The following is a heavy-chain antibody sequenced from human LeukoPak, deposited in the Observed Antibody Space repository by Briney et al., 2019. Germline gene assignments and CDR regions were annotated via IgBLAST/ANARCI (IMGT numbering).Heavy chain of an antibody. Sequence: PGGSLRLSCAASTFTFSDYSMNWVRQAPGKGLEWVSYISSSSNTMFYAESVKGRFTISRDNAKDSLYLQMNSLRVEDTAVYYCARDRFPYGSGSGWFDPWGQGTLVTVSS. D-gene: IGHD3-10*01. CDR2: ISSSSNTM. CDR3: ARDRFPYGSGSGWFDP. CDR1: TFTFSDYS. J-gene: IGHJ5*02. V-gene: IGHV3-48*01.